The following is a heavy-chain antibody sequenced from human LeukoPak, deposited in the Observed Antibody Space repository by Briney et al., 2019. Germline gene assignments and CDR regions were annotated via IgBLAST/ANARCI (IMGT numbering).Heavy chain of an antibody. CDR3: VKDRSGTYAFDM. D-gene: IGHD1-26*01. CDR2: ITGIGGGT. Sequence: PGGSLRLSCSASGFTFRSYTMHWVRQAPGKGLEYVSGITGIGGGTSYADSVKGRFTISRDNSKNTLYLQMSSLRAEDTAVYHCVKDRSGTYAFDMWGQGTVVTVSS. J-gene: IGHJ3*02. CDR1: GFTFRSYT. V-gene: IGHV3-64D*06.